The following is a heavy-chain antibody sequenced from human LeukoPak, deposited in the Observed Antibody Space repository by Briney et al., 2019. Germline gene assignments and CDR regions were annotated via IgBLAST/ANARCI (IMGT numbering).Heavy chain of an antibody. CDR3: TPWQSDAFDF. V-gene: IGHV3-73*01. CDR2: IRSKANNYAT. Sequence: GGSLRLACAASGCTFSGSSMHWVRQASGKGLEWVGRIRSKANNYATAYAASVKGRFTISRDDSKNTVYLQMNSLKTEDTAIYYCTPWQSDAFDFWGQGTMVTVSS. CDR1: GCTFSGSS. J-gene: IGHJ3*01. D-gene: IGHD5-24*01.